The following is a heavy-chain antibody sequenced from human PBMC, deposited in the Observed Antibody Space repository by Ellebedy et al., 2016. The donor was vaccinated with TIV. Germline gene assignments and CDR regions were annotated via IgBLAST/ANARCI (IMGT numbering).Heavy chain of an antibody. J-gene: IGHJ5*02. D-gene: IGHD7-27*01. V-gene: IGHV1-69*13. CDR3: ARGLGIPGYFSP. CDR1: GGNFSIFA. Sequence: SVKVSCXSSGGNFSIFAMSWVRQAPGQGLQWMGGIIPRFGTRNYAQRFQSRVTITADESTSTAYMELRSLTSEDTAVYYCARGLGIPGYFSPWGQGTLVTVSS. CDR2: IIPRFGTR.